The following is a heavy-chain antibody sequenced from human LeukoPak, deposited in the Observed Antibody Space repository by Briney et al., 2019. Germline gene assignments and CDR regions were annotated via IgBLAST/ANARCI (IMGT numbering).Heavy chain of an antibody. CDR3: AKDVQVVVYYYYGMDV. Sequence: GGSLRLSCAASGFTFSSYGMHWVRQAPGKGLEWVAVITEDGSNKYYADSVKGRFTISRDNSKNTLSLQMNSMRAEDTAVYYCAKDVQVVVYYYYGMDVWGQGTTVTVSS. D-gene: IGHD2-15*01. CDR2: ITEDGSNK. CDR1: GFTFSSYG. V-gene: IGHV3-30*18. J-gene: IGHJ6*02.